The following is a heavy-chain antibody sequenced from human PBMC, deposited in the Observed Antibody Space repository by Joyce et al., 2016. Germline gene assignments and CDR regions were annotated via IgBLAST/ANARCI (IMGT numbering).Heavy chain of an antibody. D-gene: IGHD3-3*01. V-gene: IGHV3-53*01. CDR2: IYSGGNT. CDR1: GFTINSNY. J-gene: IGHJ4*02. Sequence: EVQLVESGGRLIQPGGSLRLSCAASGFTINSNYMTWVRQAPGKVLEWVSAIYSGGNTYYADSVKGRFTISRDNSKNTVYFQMNSLRVEDTAMYYCARGFWSGFHFDYWGRGTLVTVSS. CDR3: ARGFWSGFHFDY.